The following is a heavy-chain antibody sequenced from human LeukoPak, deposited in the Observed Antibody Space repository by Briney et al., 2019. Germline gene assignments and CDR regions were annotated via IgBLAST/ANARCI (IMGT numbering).Heavy chain of an antibody. CDR3: ANGGASVTRYVDY. CDR1: GFTFSRHG. J-gene: IGHJ4*02. D-gene: IGHD4-17*01. Sequence: GGSLRLSCAASGFTFSRHGMHWVRQTPGKGLEWVGIMSNSGENTFYGEAVKGRFTISRDNSQNTLYLQMNSLRPEDTAVYYCANGGASVTRYVDYWGQGTLVTVSS. V-gene: IGHV3-30*18. CDR2: MSNSGENT.